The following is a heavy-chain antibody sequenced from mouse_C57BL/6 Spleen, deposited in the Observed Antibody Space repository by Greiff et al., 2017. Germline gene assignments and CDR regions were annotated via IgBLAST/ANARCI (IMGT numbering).Heavy chain of an antibody. V-gene: IGHV5-9*01. D-gene: IGHD4-1*01. Sequence: DVMLVESGGGLVKPGGSLKLSCAASGFTFSSYTMSWVRQTPEKRLEWVATISGGGGNTYYPDSVKGRFTISRDNAKNTLYLQMSSLRSEDTALYYCARPWDGYWGQGTTLTVSS. CDR1: GFTFSSYT. CDR3: ARPWDGY. J-gene: IGHJ2*01. CDR2: ISGGGGNT.